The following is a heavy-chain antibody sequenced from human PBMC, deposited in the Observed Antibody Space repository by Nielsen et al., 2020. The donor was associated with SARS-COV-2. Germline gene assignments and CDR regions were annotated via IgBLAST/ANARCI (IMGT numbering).Heavy chain of an antibody. CDR2: ISYDGSEK. Sequence: GESLKISCAASGFTFSSYAMHWVRQAPGKGLEWVAVISYDGSEKYYADSVKGRFTISRDNSKNTLYLQMNSLRAEDTAVYYCARGNGWGSYFDDCGQGTLVTVSS. CDR1: GFTFSSYA. CDR3: ARGNGWGSYFDD. D-gene: IGHD7-27*01. J-gene: IGHJ4*02. V-gene: IGHV3-30-3*01.